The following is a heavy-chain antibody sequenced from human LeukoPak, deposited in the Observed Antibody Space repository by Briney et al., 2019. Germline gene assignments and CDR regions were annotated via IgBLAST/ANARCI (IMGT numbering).Heavy chain of an antibody. V-gene: IGHV4-59*01. CDR1: GGSISSYY. D-gene: IGHD3-3*01. Sequence: SETLSLTCTVSGGSISSYYWSWIRQPPGKGLEWIGYIYYGGSTNYNPSLESRVTISVDTSKNQFSLRLNSVTAADTAVYYCARAGVVTNPNSYWYFDLWGRGTLVTVSS. CDR3: ARAGVVTNPNSYWYFDL. J-gene: IGHJ2*01. CDR2: IYYGGST.